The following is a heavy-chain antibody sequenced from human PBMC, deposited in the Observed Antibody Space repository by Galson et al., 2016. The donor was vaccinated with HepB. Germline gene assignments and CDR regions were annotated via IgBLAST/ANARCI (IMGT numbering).Heavy chain of an antibody. Sequence: SLRLSCAASGLSFSDYYMSWIRQAPGKGLEWVAYISRSGDMMYYADSVKGRFTISRDNSKNTLYLQMNSLRAEDTAVFYCARHHYRSSSRTHGFDIWGQGTMVTVSS. CDR1: GLSFSDYY. CDR3: ARHHYRSSSRTHGFDI. D-gene: IGHD6-6*01. CDR2: ISRSGDMM. J-gene: IGHJ3*02. V-gene: IGHV3-11*01.